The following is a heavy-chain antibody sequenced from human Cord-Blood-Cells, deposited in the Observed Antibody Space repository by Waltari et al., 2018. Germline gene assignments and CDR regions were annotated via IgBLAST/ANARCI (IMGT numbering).Heavy chain of an antibody. CDR2: INHSGST. CDR3: ARVVRGIVVVPAADDAFDI. CDR1: GGSFSGYY. D-gene: IGHD2-2*01. J-gene: IGHJ3*02. Sequence: AGLLKPSETLSLTCAVYGGSFSGYYWSWIRQPPGKGLEWIGEINHSGSTNYNPSLKSRVTISVDTSKNQFSLKLSSVTAADTAVYYCARVVRGIVVVPAADDAFDIWGQGTMVTVSS. V-gene: IGHV4-34*01.